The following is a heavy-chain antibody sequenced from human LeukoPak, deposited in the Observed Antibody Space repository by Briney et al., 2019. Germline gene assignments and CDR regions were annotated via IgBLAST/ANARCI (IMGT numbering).Heavy chain of an antibody. CDR3: AKAGPRKDYEVDY. J-gene: IGHJ4*02. CDR1: GFTFSAYG. Sequence: PGGSLRLSCAASGFTFSAYGMQWVRQAPGKGLEWVAFIRYDGSNKYYADSVKGRFTISRDNSKNTLYLQMNSLRAEDTAVYYCAKAGPRKDYEVDYWGQGTLVTVSS. D-gene: IGHD3-16*01. V-gene: IGHV3-30*02. CDR2: IRYDGSNK.